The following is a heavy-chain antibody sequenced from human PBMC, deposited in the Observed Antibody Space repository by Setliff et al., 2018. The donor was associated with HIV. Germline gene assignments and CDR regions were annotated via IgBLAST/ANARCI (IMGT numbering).Heavy chain of an antibody. J-gene: IGHJ4*02. D-gene: IGHD5-12*01. CDR2: IDNSGNT. CDR1: GVSISAYF. Sequence: SETLSLTCAVSGVSISAYFWSWIRQSPEKGLEWIGYIDNSGNTNYSPSLKSRITISRDTSKNQFSLQLNSVTAADAAVYYCARSTPSVGYISEHWGQGTLVTVSS. V-gene: IGHV4-59*01. CDR3: ARSTPSVGYISEH.